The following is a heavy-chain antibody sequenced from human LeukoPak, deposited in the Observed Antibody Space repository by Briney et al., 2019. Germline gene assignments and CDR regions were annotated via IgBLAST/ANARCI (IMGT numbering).Heavy chain of an antibody. J-gene: IGHJ4*02. D-gene: IGHD2-8*01. CDR3: ARVDVLMVYVIDY. V-gene: IGHV4-59*01. CDR2: IYYSGST. CDR1: GGSISSYY. Sequence: SETLSLTCTVSGGSISSYYWSWIRQPPGKGLEWIGYIYYSGSTNYNPSLKSRVTISVDTSKNQFSLKLSSVTAADTAVYYCARVDVLMVYVIDYWGQGTLVTVSS.